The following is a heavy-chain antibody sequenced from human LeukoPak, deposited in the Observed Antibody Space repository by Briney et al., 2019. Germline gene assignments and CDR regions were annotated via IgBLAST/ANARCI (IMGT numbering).Heavy chain of an antibody. J-gene: IGHJ4*02. D-gene: IGHD3-22*01. V-gene: IGHV4-34*01. CDR3: ARDHYYDSSGYFDY. CDR1: GGSFSGYY. CDR2: INHSGST. Sequence: SETLSLTCAVYGGSFSGYYWSWIRQPPGKGLEWIGEINHSGSTNYNPSLKSRGTISVDTSKNQFSLKLSSVTAADTAVYYCARDHYYDSSGYFDYWGQGTLVTVSS.